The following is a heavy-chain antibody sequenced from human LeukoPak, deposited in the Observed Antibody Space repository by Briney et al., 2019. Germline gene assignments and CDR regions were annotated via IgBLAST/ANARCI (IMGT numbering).Heavy chain of an antibody. V-gene: IGHV1-2*06. CDR1: GYTFTGYY. J-gene: IGHJ4*02. CDR2: INPNSGGT. D-gene: IGHD2-2*02. Sequence: VASVKVSCKASGYTFTGYYMHWVRQAPGQGLEWMGRINPNSGGTNYAQKFQGRVTMTRDTSISTAYMELSRLRSDDTAVYYCARTYCSSTSCYTGIDYWGQGTLVTVSS. CDR3: ARTYCSSTSCYTGIDY.